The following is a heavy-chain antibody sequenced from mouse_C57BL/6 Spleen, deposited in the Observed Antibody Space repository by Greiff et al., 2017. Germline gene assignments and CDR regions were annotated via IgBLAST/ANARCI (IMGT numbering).Heavy chain of an antibody. CDR1: GFTFTDYY. J-gene: IGHJ1*03. Sequence: EVMLVESGGGLVQPGGSLSLSCAASGFTFTDYYMSWVRQPPGKALEWLGFIRNKANGFTIEYSASVKGRFTISSDNSQSILYLEMNALRAEDSATYYGARSYYYGSSPYWYFDVWGTGTTVTVSS. V-gene: IGHV7-3*01. D-gene: IGHD1-1*01. CDR3: ARSYYYGSSPYWYFDV. CDR2: IRNKANGFTI.